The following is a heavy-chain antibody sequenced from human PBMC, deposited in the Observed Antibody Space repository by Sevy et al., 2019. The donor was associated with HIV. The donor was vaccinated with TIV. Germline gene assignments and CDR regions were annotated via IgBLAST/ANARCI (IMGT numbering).Heavy chain of an antibody. CDR2: ISGSGSGT. Sequence: GGSLRLSCAASGFTFSTYATSWVRQPPGKGLEWVSTISGSGSGTFYADSVKGRFTISRDNSKSTLYLQMNSLRPEDTAMYYCAKHYIPDISSGWFFDLWGRSTLVTVSS. CDR3: AKHYIPDISSGWFFDL. D-gene: IGHD3-9*01. V-gene: IGHV3-23*01. CDR1: GFTFSTYA. J-gene: IGHJ2*01.